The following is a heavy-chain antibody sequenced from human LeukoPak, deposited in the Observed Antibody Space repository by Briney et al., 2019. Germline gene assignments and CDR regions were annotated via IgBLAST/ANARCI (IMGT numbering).Heavy chain of an antibody. CDR1: GGPFSGYY. J-gene: IGHJ5*02. CDR3: ARATSYYYDSSGMDP. Sequence: SETLSLTCAVYGGPFSGYYWSWIRQPPGKGLEWIGEINHSGSTNYNPSLKSRVTISVDTSKNQFSLKLSSVTAADTAVYYCARATSYYYDSSGMDPWGQGTLVTVSS. CDR2: INHSGST. D-gene: IGHD3-22*01. V-gene: IGHV4-34*01.